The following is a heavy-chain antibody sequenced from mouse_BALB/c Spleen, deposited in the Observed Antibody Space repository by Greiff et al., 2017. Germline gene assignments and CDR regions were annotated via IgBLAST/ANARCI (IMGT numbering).Heavy chain of an antibody. J-gene: IGHJ4*01. Sequence: EVKLMESGGGLVKPGGSLKLSCAASGFTFSSYAMSWVRQTPEKRLEWVASISSGGSTYYPDSVKGRFTISRDNARNSLYLQMSSLRSEDTAMYYCARGEGYGNYYAMDYWGQGTSVTVSS. CDR2: ISSGGST. CDR3: ARGEGYGNYYAMDY. D-gene: IGHD2-1*01. CDR1: GFTFSSYA. V-gene: IGHV5-6-5*01.